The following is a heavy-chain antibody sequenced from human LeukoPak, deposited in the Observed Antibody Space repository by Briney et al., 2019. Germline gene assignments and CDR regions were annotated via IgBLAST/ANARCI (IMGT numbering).Heavy chain of an antibody. Sequence: QPGGSLRLSCAASGFTFSSYATSWVRQAPGKGLEWVSSSGDNTRYADSVKGRFTISRDNSKNTLDLQMNGLRAEDTAVYYCAKRWRYYDSSNYYAFDIWGQGTMVTVSS. CDR3: AKRWRYYDSSNYYAFDI. D-gene: IGHD3-22*01. J-gene: IGHJ3*02. V-gene: IGHV3-23*01. CDR2: SGDNT. CDR1: GFTFSSYA.